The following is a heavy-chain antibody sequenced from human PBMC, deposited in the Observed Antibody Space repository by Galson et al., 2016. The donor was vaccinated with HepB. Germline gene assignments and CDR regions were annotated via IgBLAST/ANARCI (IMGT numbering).Heavy chain of an antibody. CDR1: GFTFRNYG. D-gene: IGHD1-7*01. J-gene: IGHJ4*02. CDR3: ARDEIIGTTGDY. CDR2: VSHDGSDA. Sequence: SLRLSCAASGFTFRNYGMHWVRQAPGKGLEWVAVVSHDGSDANYADSVKGRFTISRDNSKNTLYLQMNSLRAEDTAVYYCARDEIIGTTGDYWGQGTLVTVSS. V-gene: IGHV3-33*08.